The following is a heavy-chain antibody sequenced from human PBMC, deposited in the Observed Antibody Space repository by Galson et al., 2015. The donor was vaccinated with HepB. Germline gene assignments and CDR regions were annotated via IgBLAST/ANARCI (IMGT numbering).Heavy chain of an antibody. J-gene: IGHJ4*02. V-gene: IGHV1-69*13. D-gene: IGHD5-24*01. Sequence: SVKVSCKASGGTFSSYAISWVRQAPGQGLEWMGGIIPIFGTANYAQKFQGRVTITADESTSTAYMELSSLRSEDTAMYYCARVLAEMATITPLGYWGQGTLVTVSS. CDR1: GGTFSSYA. CDR3: ARVLAEMATITPLGY. CDR2: IIPIFGTA.